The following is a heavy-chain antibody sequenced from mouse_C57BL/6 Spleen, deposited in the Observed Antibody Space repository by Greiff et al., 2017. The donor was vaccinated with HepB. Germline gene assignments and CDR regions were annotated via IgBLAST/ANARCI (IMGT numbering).Heavy chain of an antibody. J-gene: IGHJ2*01. V-gene: IGHV1-64*01. D-gene: IGHD2-5*01. Sequence: VQLQQPGAELVKPGASVKLSCKASGYTFTSYWMHWVKQRPGQGLEWIGMIHPNSGSTNYNEKFKSKATLTVDKSSSTAYMQLSSLTSEDSAVYYCARSNSKPYYFDYWGQGTTLTVSS. CDR3: ARSNSKPYYFDY. CDR2: IHPNSGST. CDR1: GYTFTSYW.